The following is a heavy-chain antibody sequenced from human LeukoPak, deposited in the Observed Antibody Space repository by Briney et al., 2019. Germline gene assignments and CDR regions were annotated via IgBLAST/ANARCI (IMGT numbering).Heavy chain of an antibody. CDR3: ARVENVVVTVASIDY. D-gene: IGHD2-21*02. CDR1: GFTFSSYW. CDR2: INSDGSST. V-gene: IGHV3-74*01. Sequence: PGGSLRLSCEASGFTFSSYWMHWVRQAPGKGLVWVSRINSDGSSTSYADSVKGRFTISRDNAKNTLYLQMNSLRAEDTAVYYCARVENVVVTVASIDYWGQGTLVTVSS. J-gene: IGHJ4*02.